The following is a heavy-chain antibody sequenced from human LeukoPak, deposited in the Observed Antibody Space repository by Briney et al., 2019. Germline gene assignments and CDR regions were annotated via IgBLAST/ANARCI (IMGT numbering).Heavy chain of an antibody. V-gene: IGHV4-59*11. CDR3: ARYCSYDGYNWFDP. CDR2: IYNSRST. J-gene: IGHJ5*02. D-gene: IGHD3-22*01. Sequence: SETLSLTCTVSGGSISSHYWSWIWQSPGKGLEWIGYIYNSRSTKYNPSLKSRVTISVDTSKKQFSLKLSSVTDALTAVYYCARYCSYDGYNWFDPWGQGTLVTVSS. CDR1: GGSISSHY.